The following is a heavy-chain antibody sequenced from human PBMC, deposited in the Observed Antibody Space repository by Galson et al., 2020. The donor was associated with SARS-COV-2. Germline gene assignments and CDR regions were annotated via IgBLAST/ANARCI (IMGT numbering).Heavy chain of an antibody. CDR2: ISYAGRHE. J-gene: IGHJ6*02. Sequence: GGSLRPSCVASGFTLRTFGMNWVRQAPGQGLEWLAVISYAGRHEFYADSVKGRFTISRDNSRNTLYLQMNGLRSDDTAVYYCAKGIDHYSHYYAMDVWGRGATVTVSS. CDR3: AKGIDHYSHYYAMDV. CDR1: GFTLRTFG. V-gene: IGHV3-30*18.